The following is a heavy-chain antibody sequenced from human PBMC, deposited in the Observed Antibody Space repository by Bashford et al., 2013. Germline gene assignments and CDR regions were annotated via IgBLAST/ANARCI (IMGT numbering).Heavy chain of an antibody. CDR1: GYTFTPYW. V-gene: IGHV5-51*01. Sequence: GESLKISCQASGYTFTPYWIGWVRQMPGKGLEWMGVVYPADSHTIYSPPFQGQVTISADKSITTAYLQWSSLKASDTATYYCARTHCDGDCYSLDYFDFWGQGTQVTVSS. J-gene: IGHJ4*02. CDR2: VYPADSHT. CDR3: ARTHCDGDCYSLDYFDF. D-gene: IGHD2-21*02.